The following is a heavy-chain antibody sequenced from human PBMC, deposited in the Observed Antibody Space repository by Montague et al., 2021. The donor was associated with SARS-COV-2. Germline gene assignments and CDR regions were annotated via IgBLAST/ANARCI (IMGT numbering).Heavy chain of an antibody. D-gene: IGHD6-13*01. Sequence: CAISGDSVSSSSAAWNWIRQSPSRGLEWLGRTYYTSKWSYNYPXXXQXXQTIRPDMSRNQVSLQVDSVTSQDTAVYYCVRGGRGGTAVGTAFEHWDQGILVTVSS. J-gene: IGHJ4*02. V-gene: IGHV6-1*01. CDR1: GDSVSSSSAA. CDR2: TYYTSKWSY. CDR3: VRGGRGGTAVGTAFEH.